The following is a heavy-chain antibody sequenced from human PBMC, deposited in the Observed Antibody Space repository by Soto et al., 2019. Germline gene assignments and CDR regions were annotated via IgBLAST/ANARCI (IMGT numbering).Heavy chain of an antibody. Sequence: TSETLSLTCTVSGGSISSYYWSWIRQPPGKGLEWIGYIYYSGSTNYNPSLKSRVTIPVDTSKNQFSLKLSSVTAADTAVYYCARLPLGPVWGQGTLVTVSS. CDR3: ARLPLGPV. CDR2: IYYSGST. CDR1: GGSISSYY. J-gene: IGHJ4*02. D-gene: IGHD3-16*02. V-gene: IGHV4-59*08.